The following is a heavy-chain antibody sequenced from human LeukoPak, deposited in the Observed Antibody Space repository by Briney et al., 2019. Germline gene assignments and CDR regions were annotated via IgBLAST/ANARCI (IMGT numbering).Heavy chain of an antibody. V-gene: IGHV4-4*07. CDR2: IYTSGSA. Sequence: SETLSLTCTVSGGSISSYYWSWIRQPAGKGLEWIGRIYTSGSANYNPSLKSRVTMSLDTSKKQFSLKLSSVTAADTAVYYCARQRSSSWYVDWYFDLWGRGTLVTVSS. D-gene: IGHD6-13*01. CDR3: ARQRSSSWYVDWYFDL. CDR1: GGSISSYY. J-gene: IGHJ2*01.